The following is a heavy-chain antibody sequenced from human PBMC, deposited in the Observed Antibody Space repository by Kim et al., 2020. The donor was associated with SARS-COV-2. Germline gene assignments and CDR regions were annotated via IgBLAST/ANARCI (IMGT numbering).Heavy chain of an antibody. CDR3: ARRVSMGNCGSSDPSNWLD. V-gene: IGHV4-59*08. D-gene: IGHD3-10*01. Sequence: SETLSLTCTVSGDSITHYFWNWIRQSPGNGLEWIGHVSHSGNKVYNPSFESRVTLFMHTAKNQFSLNLRSVTDADTAGYYCARRVSMGNCGSSDPSNWLD. CDR1: GDSITHYF. J-gene: IGHJ5*01. CDR2: VSHSGNK.